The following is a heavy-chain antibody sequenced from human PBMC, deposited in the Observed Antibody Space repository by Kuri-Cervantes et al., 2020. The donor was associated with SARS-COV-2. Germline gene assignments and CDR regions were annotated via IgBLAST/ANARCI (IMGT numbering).Heavy chain of an antibody. J-gene: IGHJ4*02. CDR3: ARGPQEAGAGPSQDGFDY. V-gene: IGHV1-18*04. CDR2: ISAYNGNK. D-gene: IGHD6-19*01. Sequence: APVKVSCKASGYNFITHGISWVGQAPGQGLEWMGWISAYNGNKNYAQKVQDRVTLTTDTSTSTAYMELRSLRSDDTAVYYCARGPQEAGAGPSQDGFDYWGQGTLVTVSS. CDR1: GYNFITHG.